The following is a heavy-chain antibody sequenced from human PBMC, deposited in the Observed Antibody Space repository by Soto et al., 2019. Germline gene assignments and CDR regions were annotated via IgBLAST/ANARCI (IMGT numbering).Heavy chain of an antibody. CDR2: IYPSDSDT. CDR1: GYNFAGYW. D-gene: IGHD1-1*01. V-gene: IGHV5-51*01. J-gene: IGHJ4*02. CDR3: ARGRVSTRTFDY. Sequence: GESLKISCKGSGYNFAGYWIAWVRQMPGKGLELMGIIYPSDSDTRYRPSFQGQATISADKSISSAYQQWSSLRASDTAMYYCARGRVSTRTFDYRGPGTPVTVSS.